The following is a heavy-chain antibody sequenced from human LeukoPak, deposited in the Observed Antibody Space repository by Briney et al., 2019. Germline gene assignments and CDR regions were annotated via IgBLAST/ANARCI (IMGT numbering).Heavy chain of an antibody. CDR1: GGSISSSSYY. CDR3: ARGRFGRN. V-gene: IGHV4-39*01. D-gene: IGHD3-10*01. CDR2: IYYSGST. J-gene: IGHJ4*02. Sequence: SETLSLTCTVSGGSISSSSYYWGWIRQPPGKGLEWIGNIYYSGSTYCNPSLKSRVTISVDTSKNQFSLKLSAVTAADTAVYYCARGRFGRNWGQGTLVTVSS.